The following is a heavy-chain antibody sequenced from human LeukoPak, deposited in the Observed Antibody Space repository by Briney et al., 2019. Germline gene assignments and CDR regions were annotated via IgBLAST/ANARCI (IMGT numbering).Heavy chain of an antibody. CDR3: ARGRDTAMD. CDR2: IYYSGST. D-gene: IGHD5-18*01. CDR1: GGFISTYY. Sequence: SETLSLTCSVSGGFISTYYWSWIRQPPGKGLEWIGYIYYSGSTNYNPTLKSRVTISVDTSKNQFSLRLSSVTAADTAVYYCARGRDTAMDWGQGTLVTVSS. J-gene: IGHJ4*02. V-gene: IGHV4-59*01.